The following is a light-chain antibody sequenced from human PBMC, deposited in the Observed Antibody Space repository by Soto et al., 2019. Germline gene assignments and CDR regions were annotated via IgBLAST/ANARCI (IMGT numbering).Light chain of an antibody. CDR1: QSVSSN. CDR2: GAS. CDR3: QQRSNWPLT. J-gene: IGKJ4*01. V-gene: IGKV3-15*01. Sequence: EKVMTQSPATLSVSPGERATLSCRASQSVSSNLAWYQQKPGQAPRLLIYGASSRATGIPVRFSGSGSGTEFTLTISSLDPEDFAVYYCQQRSNWPLTFGGGTKVDI.